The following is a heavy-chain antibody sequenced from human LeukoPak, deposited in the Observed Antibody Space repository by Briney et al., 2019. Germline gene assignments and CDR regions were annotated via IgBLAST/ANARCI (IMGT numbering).Heavy chain of an antibody. CDR1: GGSISSGSYY. Sequence: SETLSLTCTVSGGSISSGSYYWSWIRQPAGKGLEWIGRIYTSGSTNYNPSLKSRVTISVDTSKNPFSLKLSSVTAADTAVYYCARRGRFYGPGAFDIWGQGTMVTVSS. CDR2: IYTSGST. D-gene: IGHD3-16*01. CDR3: ARRGRFYGPGAFDI. V-gene: IGHV4-61*02. J-gene: IGHJ3*02.